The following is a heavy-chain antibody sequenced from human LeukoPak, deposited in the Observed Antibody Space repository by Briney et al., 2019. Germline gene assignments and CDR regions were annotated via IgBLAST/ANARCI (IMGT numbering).Heavy chain of an antibody. CDR2: IIPIFGTA. CDR1: GGTFSSYA. D-gene: IGHD3-10*01. CDR3: ARSVGYYYGSGSLYYYGMDV. J-gene: IGHJ6*04. V-gene: IGHV1-69*01. Sequence: KASGGTFSSYAISWVRQAPGQGLEWMGGIIPIFGTANYAQKFQGRVTITADESTSTAYMELSSLRSEDTAVYYCARSVGYYYGSGSLYYYGMDVWGKGTTVTVSS.